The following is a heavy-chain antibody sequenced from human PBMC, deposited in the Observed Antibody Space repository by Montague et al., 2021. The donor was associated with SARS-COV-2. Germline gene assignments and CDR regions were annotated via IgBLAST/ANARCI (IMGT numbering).Heavy chain of an antibody. Sequence: TLSLTCTVYIGSISSGSYYWSWIRQPAGKGLEWIGSIYTSGSTNYNPSLKSRVTISVDTSKNQFSLKLSSVAAADTAVYYCARDGYSSGWNGLHWFDPWGQGTLVTVSS. CDR1: IGSISSGSYY. V-gene: IGHV4-61*02. J-gene: IGHJ5*02. D-gene: IGHD6-25*01. CDR3: ARDGYSSGWNGLHWFDP. CDR2: IYTSGST.